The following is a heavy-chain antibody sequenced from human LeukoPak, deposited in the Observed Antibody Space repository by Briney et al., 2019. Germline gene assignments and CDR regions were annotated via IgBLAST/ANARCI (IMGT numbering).Heavy chain of an antibody. Sequence: ASVKVSCKASGYTFTSYAMNWVRQAPGQGLEWMGWINTNTGNPTYVQGFTGRFVFSLDTSVSTAYLQISSLKTEDTAVYYCARVSRSRGEWLFDYWGQGTLVSVSS. J-gene: IGHJ4*02. V-gene: IGHV7-4-1*02. D-gene: IGHD3-3*01. CDR1: GYTFTSYA. CDR3: ARVSRSRGEWLFDY. CDR2: INTNTGNP.